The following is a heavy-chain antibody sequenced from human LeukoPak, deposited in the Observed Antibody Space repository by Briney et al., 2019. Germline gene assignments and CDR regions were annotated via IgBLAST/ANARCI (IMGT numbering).Heavy chain of an antibody. CDR3: ARVAVVPAATPYYFDY. D-gene: IGHD2-2*01. CDR2: IYYSGST. CDR1: GGSISSSSYY. J-gene: IGHJ4*02. Sequence: PSETLSLTCTVSGGSISSSSYYWGWIRQPPGKGLEWIGSIYYSGSTYYNPSLKSRVTISIDTSKNQFSLKLSSVTAADTAVYYCARVAVVPAATPYYFDYWGQGTLVTVSS. V-gene: IGHV4-39*01.